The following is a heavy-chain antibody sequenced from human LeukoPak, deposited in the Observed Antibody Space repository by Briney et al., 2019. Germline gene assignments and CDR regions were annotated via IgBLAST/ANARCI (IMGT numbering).Heavy chain of an antibody. D-gene: IGHD3-9*01. Sequence: GGSLRLSCAASGFTFSSYSMNWVRQAPGKGLEWVSYISSSSSTIYYADSVKGRFTISRDNAKNSLYLQMNSLRAEDKAVYYCARVLRYFDWLSPPDYWGQGTLVTVSS. V-gene: IGHV3-48*01. CDR2: ISSSSSTI. CDR1: GFTFSSYS. CDR3: ARVLRYFDWLSPPDY. J-gene: IGHJ4*02.